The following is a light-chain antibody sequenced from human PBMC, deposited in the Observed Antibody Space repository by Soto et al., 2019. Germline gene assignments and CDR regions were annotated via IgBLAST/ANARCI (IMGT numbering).Light chain of an antibody. CDR3: QQGHNWPLT. J-gene: IGKJ2*01. V-gene: IGKV3-15*01. CDR2: GAS. CDR1: QSISSE. Sequence: EIVMTQSPATLSVSPGERATLSCRASQSISSELAWYQQRPGQPPRLLICGASTRATGVPDRFTGSGSGSDFTLTISGLQSEDFAVYYCQQGHNWPLTFGQGTRLEI.